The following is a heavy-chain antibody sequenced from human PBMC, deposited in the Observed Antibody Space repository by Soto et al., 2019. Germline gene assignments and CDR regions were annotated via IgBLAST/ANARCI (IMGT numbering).Heavy chain of an antibody. D-gene: IGHD3-10*01. CDR1: GGTFSSYA. Sequence: QVQLVQSGAEVKKPGSSVKVSCKASGGTFSSYAISWVRQASGQGLEWMGGVIPIFGTANYAQKLQGRVTITADESTSTAYMELSSLRSEDTALYYCAAEGSGSYYSWGQGTLVTVSS. CDR2: VIPIFGTA. J-gene: IGHJ4*02. V-gene: IGHV1-69*01. CDR3: AAEGSGSYYS.